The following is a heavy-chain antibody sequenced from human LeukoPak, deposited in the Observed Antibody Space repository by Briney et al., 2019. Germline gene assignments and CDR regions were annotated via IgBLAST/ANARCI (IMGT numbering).Heavy chain of an antibody. CDR1: GFTFSSYS. CDR3: ARTDRQQLVRGFYYYMDV. V-gene: IGHV3-21*01. CDR2: ISSSISYI. Sequence: GGSLRLSCAASGFTFSSYSMNWVRQAPGKGLEWVSSISSSISYIYYADSVKGRFTISRDNAKNSLYLQMNSLRAEDTAVYYCARTDRQQLVRGFYYYMDVWGKGTTVTVSS. D-gene: IGHD6-13*01. J-gene: IGHJ6*03.